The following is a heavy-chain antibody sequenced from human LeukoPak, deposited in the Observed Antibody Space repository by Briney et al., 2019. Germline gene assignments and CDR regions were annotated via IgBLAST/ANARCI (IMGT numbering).Heavy chain of an antibody. CDR1: GGSFSGYY. D-gene: IGHD3-22*01. CDR3: ARIGYYDSSTPPDY. J-gene: IGHJ4*02. V-gene: IGHV4-34*01. Sequence: PSETLSLTCAVYGGSFSGYYWSWIRQPPGKGLEWIGEINHSGSTNYNPSLKSRVTISVDTSKNQFSLKLSSVTAADTAVYYCARIGYYDSSTPPDYWGQGTLVTVSS. CDR2: INHSGST.